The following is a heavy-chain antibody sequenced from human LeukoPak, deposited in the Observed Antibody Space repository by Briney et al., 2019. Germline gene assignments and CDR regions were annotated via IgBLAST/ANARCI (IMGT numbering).Heavy chain of an antibody. Sequence: SETLSLTCTISGGSISTYYWSWIRQPPGKGLEWIGEINHSGSTNYNPSLKSRVTISVDTSKNQFSLKLSSVTAADTAVYYCARGLSSGWYGDYWGQGTLVTVSS. J-gene: IGHJ4*02. CDR1: GGSISTYY. CDR2: INHSGST. CDR3: ARGLSSGWYGDY. V-gene: IGHV4-34*01. D-gene: IGHD6-19*01.